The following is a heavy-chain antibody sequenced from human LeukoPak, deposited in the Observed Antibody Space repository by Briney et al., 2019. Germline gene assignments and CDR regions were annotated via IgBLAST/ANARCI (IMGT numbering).Heavy chain of an antibody. CDR2: INHSGST. D-gene: IGHD2-15*01. CDR1: GGSFSGYY. Sequence: SETLSLTCADYGGSFSGYYWSWIRQPPGKGLEWIGEINHSGSTNYNPSLKSRVTISVDTSKNQFSLKLSSVTAADTAVYYCARYVVVAAVYRYFDLWGRGTLVTVSS. J-gene: IGHJ2*01. CDR3: ARYVVVAAVYRYFDL. V-gene: IGHV4-34*01.